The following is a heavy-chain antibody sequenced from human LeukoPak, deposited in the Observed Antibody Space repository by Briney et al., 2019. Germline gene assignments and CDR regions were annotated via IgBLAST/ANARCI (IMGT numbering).Heavy chain of an antibody. CDR1: GFTFSSDA. CDR3: AREYGSGSCFDF. J-gene: IGHJ4*02. CDR2: ISGSGGTT. Sequence: PGGSLRLSCAASGFTFSSDAMTWVRQAPGKGLEWVSSISGSGGTTFYADSVKGRFTISRDNSKNTLYLQMSSLRVEDTAVYYCAREYGSGSCFDFWGQGTLVTVSS. D-gene: IGHD3-10*01. V-gene: IGHV3-23*01.